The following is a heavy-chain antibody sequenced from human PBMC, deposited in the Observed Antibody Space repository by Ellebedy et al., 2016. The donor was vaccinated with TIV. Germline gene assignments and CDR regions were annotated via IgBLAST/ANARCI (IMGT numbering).Heavy chain of an antibody. CDR1: GFTFSSYA. V-gene: IGHV3-23*01. Sequence: GESLKISCAASGFTFSSYAMSWVRQAPGKGLEWVSAISGSGGSTYYADSVKGRFTISRDNSKNTLYLQMNSLRAEDTAVYYCARDAAGNGGKLDYWGQGALVTVSS. CDR2: ISGSGGST. J-gene: IGHJ4*02. D-gene: IGHD4-23*01. CDR3: ARDAAGNGGKLDY.